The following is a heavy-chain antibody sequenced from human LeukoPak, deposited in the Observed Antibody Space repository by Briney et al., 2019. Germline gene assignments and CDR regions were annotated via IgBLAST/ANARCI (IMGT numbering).Heavy chain of an antibody. Sequence: ASVKVSCKASGYTFTSYDINWVRQATGQGLEWMGWMNPNSGNTGYAQKFQGRVTMTRNTSISTAYMELSSLRSEDTAVYYCASGSSGWFNYYYYMDVWGKGTTVTVSS. CDR3: ASGSSGWFNYYYYMDV. CDR1: GYTFTSYD. CDR2: MNPNSGNT. J-gene: IGHJ6*03. V-gene: IGHV1-8*01. D-gene: IGHD6-19*01.